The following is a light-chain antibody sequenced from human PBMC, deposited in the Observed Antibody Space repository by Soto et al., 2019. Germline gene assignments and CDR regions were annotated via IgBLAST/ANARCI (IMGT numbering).Light chain of an antibody. CDR2: WAS. Sequence: DIVMTQSPDSLAVSLGERATINCKSSQTVSFRPNNKNYLAWYQQKPGQPPKLLIYWASTRESGVPDRFSGSGSGADFTLTISSLQAADVAVYYCQQYHTPPYTFGQGTKLEIK. CDR1: QTVSFRPNNKNY. CDR3: QQYHTPPYT. V-gene: IGKV4-1*01. J-gene: IGKJ2*01.